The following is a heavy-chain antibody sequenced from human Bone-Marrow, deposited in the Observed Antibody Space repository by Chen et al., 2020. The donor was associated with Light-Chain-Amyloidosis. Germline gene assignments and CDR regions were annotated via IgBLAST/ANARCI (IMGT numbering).Heavy chain of an antibody. Sequence: MSWVRQAPGKGLEWVGRSRNKANTYTTEYAASVKGRFTISRDDSKNSLYLQMNSLKTEDTAVYYCARKMYSSSSWAANDYWGQGTLVTVSS. CDR3: ARKMYSSSSWAANDY. D-gene: IGHD6-6*01. CDR2: SRNKANTYTT. J-gene: IGHJ4*02. V-gene: IGHV3-72*01.